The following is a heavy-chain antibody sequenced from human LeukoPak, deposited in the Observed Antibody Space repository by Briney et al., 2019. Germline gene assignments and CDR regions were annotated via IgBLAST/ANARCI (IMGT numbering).Heavy chain of an antibody. CDR3: ARDPLSSGGNY. V-gene: IGHV3-48*03. D-gene: IGHD6-19*01. CDR1: GFTFSSYE. J-gene: IGHJ4*02. Sequence: GGSLRLSCAASGFTFSSYEMNWVRQAPGKGLEWVSYISSSGSTIYYADSVKGRFTISRDNAKNSLYLQMNSLRAEDTAVYYCARDPLSSGGNYWGQGTLVTVSP. CDR2: ISSSGSTI.